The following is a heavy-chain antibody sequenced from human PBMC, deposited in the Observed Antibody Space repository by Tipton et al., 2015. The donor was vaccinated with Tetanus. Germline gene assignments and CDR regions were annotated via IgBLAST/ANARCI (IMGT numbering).Heavy chain of an antibody. CDR2: VSLSGDAS. Sequence: SLRLSCAASGFTFSSHTMSWVRQAPGKGLEWVSAVSLSGDASFYADSVRGRFSISRDNSQNTLYLEMSSLRGEDTAVYFCAREQDLPIIDSHSSAVFDYWGQGTQVTVSS. V-gene: IGHV3-23*01. CDR3: AREQDLPIIDSHSSAVFDY. J-gene: IGHJ4*02. CDR1: GFTFSSHT. D-gene: IGHD6-6*01.